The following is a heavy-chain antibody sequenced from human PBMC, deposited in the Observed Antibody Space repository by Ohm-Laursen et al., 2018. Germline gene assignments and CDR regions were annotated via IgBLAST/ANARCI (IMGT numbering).Heavy chain of an antibody. CDR3: ARAHGYSYGYGY. Sequence: SLRLSCAASGITFSDCWINWVRQASGEGLVWVSRISGDGSVTSYADSVKGRFTISRDNAKNSLYLQMNSLRAEDTAVYYCARAHGYSYGYGYWGQGILVTVSS. J-gene: IGHJ4*02. CDR2: ISGDGSVT. V-gene: IGHV3-74*01. D-gene: IGHD5-18*01. CDR1: GITFSDCW.